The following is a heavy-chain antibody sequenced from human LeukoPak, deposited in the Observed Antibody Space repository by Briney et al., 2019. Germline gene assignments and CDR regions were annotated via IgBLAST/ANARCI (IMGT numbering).Heavy chain of an antibody. J-gene: IGHJ4*02. CDR1: GGSIGSSYYY. CDR2: IYYSGST. V-gene: IGHV4-39*01. Sequence: SETLSLTCTVSGGSIGSSYYYWGWIRQPPGRGLEWIGGIYYSGSTYYNPSLKSRVTISEDTSKNQFSLKLNSVTAADTAVYYCARHRIAARGSFDYWGQGTLVTVSS. D-gene: IGHD6-6*01. CDR3: ARHRIAARGSFDY.